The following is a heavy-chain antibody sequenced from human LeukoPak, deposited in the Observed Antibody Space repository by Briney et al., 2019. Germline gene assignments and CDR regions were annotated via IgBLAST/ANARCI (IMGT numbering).Heavy chain of an antibody. CDR1: GFTFSSYG. CDR2: IWYDGSNK. CDR3: AKDPLNYDILTNRFDY. Sequence: GRSLRLSCAASGFTFSSYGMHWVRQAPGKGLEWVAVIWYDGSNKYYADSVKGRFTISRDNSKNTLYLQMNSLRAEDTAVYYCAKDPLNYDILTNRFDYWGQGTLVTVSS. V-gene: IGHV3-33*06. D-gene: IGHD3-9*01. J-gene: IGHJ4*02.